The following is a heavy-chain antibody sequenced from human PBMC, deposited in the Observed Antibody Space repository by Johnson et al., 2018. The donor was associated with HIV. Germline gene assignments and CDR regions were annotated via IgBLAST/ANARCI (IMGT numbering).Heavy chain of an antibody. V-gene: IGHV3-30*14. CDR3: ASSSSGAFDI. CDR1: GFIFSSYA. Sequence: QVQLVESGGGAVQPGKSLRLSCAASGFIFSSYAMHWVRQAPGKGLEWVALISYDGTNKYYAGSVKGRFTISRENAKNSLYLQMNSLRAGDTAVYYCASSSSGAFDIWGQGTMVTVSS. CDR2: ISYDGTNK. J-gene: IGHJ3*02. D-gene: IGHD6-6*01.